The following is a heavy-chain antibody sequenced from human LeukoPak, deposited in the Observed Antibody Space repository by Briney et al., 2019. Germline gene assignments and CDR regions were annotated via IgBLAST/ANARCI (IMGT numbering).Heavy chain of an antibody. CDR1: GFAFTTYA. V-gene: IGHV3-23*01. Sequence: GGSLRLSCAASGFAFTTYAMTWVRQAPGRGLEWVSTISTSGGNTNYADSVKGRFTISRDNAKNTLYLQMNSLRAEDTAVYYCARVATYYDSSGYNSGYFDYWGQGTLVTVSS. CDR2: ISTSGGNT. CDR3: ARVATYYDSSGYNSGYFDY. J-gene: IGHJ4*02. D-gene: IGHD3-22*01.